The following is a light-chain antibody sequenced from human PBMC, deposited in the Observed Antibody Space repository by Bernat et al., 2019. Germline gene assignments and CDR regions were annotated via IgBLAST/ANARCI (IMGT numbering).Light chain of an antibody. Sequence: QSLLTQPPSASGTPGQRVTIYCSGGSTNIGSNTVNWYQQVPGTAPKLLIFSKNQRPSGVPDRFSGSKSGTSASLAISGLQPDDEADYYCGTRDDSLNVWLFGGGTKLTVL. CDR2: SKN. J-gene: IGLJ2*01. V-gene: IGLV1-44*01. CDR3: GTRDDSLNVWL. CDR1: STNIGSNT.